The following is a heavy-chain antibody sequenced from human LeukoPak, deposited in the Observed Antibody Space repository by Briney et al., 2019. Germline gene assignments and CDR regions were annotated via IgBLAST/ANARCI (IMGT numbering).Heavy chain of an antibody. Sequence: PSETLSLTCAVYGGSFSGYYWSWIRQPPGKGLEWIGEINHSGSTNYNPSLKSRVTISVDTSKNQFSLKLSSVTAADTAVYYCARAGYYDSSGYLYWGQGTLVTVSS. CDR3: ARAGYYDSSGYLY. V-gene: IGHV4-34*01. CDR2: INHSGST. CDR1: GGSFSGYY. J-gene: IGHJ4*02. D-gene: IGHD3-22*01.